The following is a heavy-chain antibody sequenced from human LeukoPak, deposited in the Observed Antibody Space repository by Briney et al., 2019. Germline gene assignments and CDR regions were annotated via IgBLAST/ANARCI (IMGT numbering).Heavy chain of an antibody. J-gene: IGHJ3*02. CDR3: ASRPYYYGSGSTGYDAFDI. CDR1: GFTVSSNY. V-gene: IGHV3-66*01. D-gene: IGHD3-10*01. CDR2: IYSGGST. Sequence: PGGSLRLSCAASGFTVSSNYMSWVRQAPGKGLEWVSVIYSGGSTYYADSVKGRFTISRDNSKNTLYLQMNSLRAEDTAVYYCASRPYYYGSGSTGYDAFDIWGQGTMVTVSS.